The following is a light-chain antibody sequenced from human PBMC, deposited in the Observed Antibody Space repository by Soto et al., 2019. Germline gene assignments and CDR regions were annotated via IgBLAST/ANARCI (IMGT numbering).Light chain of an antibody. CDR3: CSYAGSYTYV. Sequence: QSVLTQPRPVSGPPGQSVTISCTGTSSDVGGYNYVSWYQQHPGKAPKLMIYDVSKRPSGVPDRFSGSKSGNTASLTTSGPQAEDEADYYCCSYAGSYTYVFGTGTKVTVL. CDR2: DVS. CDR1: SSDVGGYNY. V-gene: IGLV2-11*01. J-gene: IGLJ1*01.